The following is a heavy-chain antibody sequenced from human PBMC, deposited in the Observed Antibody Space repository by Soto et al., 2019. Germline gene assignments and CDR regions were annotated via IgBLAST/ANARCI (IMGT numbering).Heavy chain of an antibody. J-gene: IGHJ4*02. CDR2: IYSSGRT. D-gene: IGHD5-18*01. CDR1: GGSIGNSVYY. V-gene: IGHV4-39*01. Sequence: QLQLQESGPGLVKPSETLSLTCGVSGGSIGNSVYYWGWIRQPPGKGLEWVGAIYSSGRTYYNPSRKSRLTISVETSNTQLSLKLSSVAATDTAVYYCACLATTMTGYYLDYGGQGSLVTVSS. CDR3: ACLATTMTGYYLDY.